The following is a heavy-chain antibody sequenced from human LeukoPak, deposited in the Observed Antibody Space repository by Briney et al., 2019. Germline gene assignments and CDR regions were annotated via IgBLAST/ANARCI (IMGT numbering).Heavy chain of an antibody. J-gene: IGHJ6*02. CDR3: ARDLQMWTADYYYGMDV. CDR1: GYTFTGYY. CDR2: INPNSGGT. Sequence: ASVKVSCKASGYTFTGYYMHWVRQAPGQGLEWKGWINPNSGGTNYAQKFQGRVTMTRDTSISTAYMELSRLRSDDTAVYYCARDLQMWTADYYYGMDVWCQGTTVTVSS. D-gene: IGHD2-21*01. V-gene: IGHV1-2*02.